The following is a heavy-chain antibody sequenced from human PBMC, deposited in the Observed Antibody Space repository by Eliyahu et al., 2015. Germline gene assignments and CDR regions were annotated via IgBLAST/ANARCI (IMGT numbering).Heavy chain of an antibody. CDR3: ARAAAPRYYYGMDV. Sequence: QAPGQRLEWMGWINAGNGNTKYSQKFQGRVTITRDTSASTAYMELSSLRSEDTAVYYCARAAAPRYYYGMDVWGQGTTVTVSS. D-gene: IGHD6-13*01. V-gene: IGHV1-3*01. J-gene: IGHJ6*02. CDR2: INAGNGNT.